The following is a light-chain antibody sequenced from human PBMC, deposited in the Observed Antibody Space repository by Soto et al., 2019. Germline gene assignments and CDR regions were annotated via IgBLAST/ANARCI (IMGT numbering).Light chain of an antibody. J-gene: IGKJ2*01. Sequence: DVVMTQSPPSLPVTLGQPASISCRSSQSLINRDGNTYLNWFQQRPGQSPRRIIYKISDRDSGVPDRFSVSGSGTDFTLKISRVEAEDVGVYFCMQSTHCPYTFGQGTKLEI. CDR2: KIS. V-gene: IGKV2-30*01. CDR1: QSLINRDGNTY. CDR3: MQSTHCPYT.